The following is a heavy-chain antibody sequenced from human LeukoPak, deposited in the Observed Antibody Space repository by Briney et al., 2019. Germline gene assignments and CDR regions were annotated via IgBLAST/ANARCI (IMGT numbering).Heavy chain of an antibody. D-gene: IGHD3-10*01. CDR2: ISGSGGST. Sequence: PGGSLRLSCAASGFTFSSYAMSWVRQAPGKGLEWVSAISGSGGSTYYADSVKGRFTISRDNSKNTLYLQMSSLRAEDTAVYYCAQGVRGVIGLGAFDIWGQGTMVTVSS. J-gene: IGHJ3*02. CDR1: GFTFSSYA. CDR3: AQGVRGVIGLGAFDI. V-gene: IGHV3-23*01.